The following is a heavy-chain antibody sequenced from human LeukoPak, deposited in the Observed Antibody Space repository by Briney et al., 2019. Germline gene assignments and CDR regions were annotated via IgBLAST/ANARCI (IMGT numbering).Heavy chain of an antibody. V-gene: IGHV1-69*05. CDR2: IIPIFGTA. J-gene: IGHJ3*02. D-gene: IGHD3-22*01. Sequence: ASVKVSCKASGGTFSSYAISWVRQPPGQGLEWMGGIIPIFGTANYAQKFQGRVTITTDESTSTAYMELSSLRSEDTAVYYCASGDTMIVVGGGAFDIWGQGTMVTVSS. CDR3: ASGDTMIVVGGGAFDI. CDR1: GGTFSSYA.